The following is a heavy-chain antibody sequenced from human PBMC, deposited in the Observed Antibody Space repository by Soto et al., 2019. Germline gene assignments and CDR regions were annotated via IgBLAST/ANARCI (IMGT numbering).Heavy chain of an antibody. CDR2: IDPVDSYT. J-gene: IGHJ5*02. D-gene: IGHD6-13*01. CDR3: ARIESIARNWFDP. CDR1: GYSFTNYW. V-gene: IGHV5-10-1*01. Sequence: PGESLKISCKGSGYSFTNYWISWVRRMPGKGLEWMGNIDPVDSYTNYGPSFQGHVTFSVDTSISTAYLQWSSLEASDTAMYYCARIESIARNWFDPWGQGTLVTVSS.